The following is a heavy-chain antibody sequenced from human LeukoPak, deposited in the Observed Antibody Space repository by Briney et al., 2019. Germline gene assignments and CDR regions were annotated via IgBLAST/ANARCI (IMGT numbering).Heavy chain of an antibody. CDR1: GFTFSSYG. V-gene: IGHV3-30*18. Sequence: GGSLRLSCAASGFTFSSYGMHWVRQAPGKGLEWVAVISYDGSNKYYADSVKGRFTISRDNSKNTLYLQMNSLRAEDTAVYYCAKGGTIVVVPAAMHGPIVYWGQGTLVTVSS. CDR2: ISYDGSNK. CDR3: AKGGTIVVVPAAMHGPIVY. J-gene: IGHJ4*02. D-gene: IGHD2-2*01.